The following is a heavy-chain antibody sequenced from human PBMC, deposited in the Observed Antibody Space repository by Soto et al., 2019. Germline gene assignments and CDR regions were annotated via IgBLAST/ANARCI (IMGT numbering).Heavy chain of an antibody. CDR2: ISYDGSNK. CDR1: GFTFSSYG. D-gene: IGHD3-22*01. CDR3: AKGDSGSRAFDI. Sequence: ESGGGVVQPGRSLRLSCAASGFTFSSYGMHWVRQAPGKGLEWVAVISYDGSNKYYADSVKGRFTISRDNSKNTLYLQMNSLRAEDTAVYYCAKGDSGSRAFDIWGQGTMVTVSS. V-gene: IGHV3-30*18. J-gene: IGHJ3*02.